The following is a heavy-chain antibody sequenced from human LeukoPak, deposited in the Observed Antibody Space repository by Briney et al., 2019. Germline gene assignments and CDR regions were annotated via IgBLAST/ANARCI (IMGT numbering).Heavy chain of an antibody. Sequence: GGSLRLSGAASGFTVSNNYISWVRQPPGKGLEWVSVTYSGSTDYADSVKGRFTISRDNSKNTLYLQMNSLRAEDTAVYYCARDQNYWGQGTLVTVSS. CDR3: ARDQNY. V-gene: IGHV3-66*03. CDR1: GFTVSNNY. CDR2: TYSGST. J-gene: IGHJ4*02.